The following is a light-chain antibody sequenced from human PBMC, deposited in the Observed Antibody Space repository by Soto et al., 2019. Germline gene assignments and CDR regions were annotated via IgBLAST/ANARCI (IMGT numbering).Light chain of an antibody. Sequence: EIVLTQSPGTLSLSPGERATLSCRASQSVSSSYLAWYQQKPGQAPRLLIYGASSRATGIPDRFSGSGSGTDFTLTISRLEPEDCAVYYCQQYGSSTWTFGQGTKVELK. V-gene: IGKV3-20*01. CDR1: QSVSSSY. J-gene: IGKJ1*01. CDR2: GAS. CDR3: QQYGSSTWT.